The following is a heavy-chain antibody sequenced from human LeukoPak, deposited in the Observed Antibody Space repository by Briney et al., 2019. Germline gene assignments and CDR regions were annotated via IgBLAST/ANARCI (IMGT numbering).Heavy chain of an antibody. D-gene: IGHD5-24*01. V-gene: IGHV1-69*13. CDR1: GGTFSSYA. CDR2: IIPIFGTA. J-gene: IGHJ4*02. CDR3: ARASGTDQMATITAFDY. Sequence: SVKVSCKASGGTFSSYAISWVRQAPGQGLEWMGGIIPIFGTANYAQKFQGRVTITADESTSTAYMELSSLRSEDTAVYYCARASGTDQMATITAFDYWGQGTLVTVSS.